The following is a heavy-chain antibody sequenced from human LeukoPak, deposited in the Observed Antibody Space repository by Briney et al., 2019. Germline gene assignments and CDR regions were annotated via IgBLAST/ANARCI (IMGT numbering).Heavy chain of an antibody. Sequence: PSETLSLTCTVSGDSSSNSIYYWGWIRQPPGKGLEWIGSIDYSGSTYYNPSLESRATISIDTSKNQFSLQLSSVTAADTAVYYCAREYTLYRSGWFLDYWGQGSVVTVSS. CDR2: IDYSGST. J-gene: IGHJ4*02. D-gene: IGHD6-19*01. CDR1: GDSSSNSIYY. V-gene: IGHV4-39*07. CDR3: AREYTLYRSGWFLDY.